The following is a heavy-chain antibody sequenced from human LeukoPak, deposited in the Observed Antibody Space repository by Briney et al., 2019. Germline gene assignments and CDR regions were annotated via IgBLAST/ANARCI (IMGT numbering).Heavy chain of an antibody. J-gene: IGHJ4*02. V-gene: IGHV4-34*01. CDR1: GGSFSGYY. D-gene: IGHD3-3*01. Sequence: SETLSLTCAVYGGSFSGYYWSWIRQPPGKGLEWIGEINHSGSTNYNPSLKSRVTISVDTSKNQFSLKLSSVAAADTAVYYCARHGARYFWSGYPADYWGQGTLVTVSS. CDR3: ARHGARYFWSGYPADY. CDR2: INHSGST.